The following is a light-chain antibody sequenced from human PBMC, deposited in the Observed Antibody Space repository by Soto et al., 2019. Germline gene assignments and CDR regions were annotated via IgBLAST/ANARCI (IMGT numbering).Light chain of an antibody. J-gene: IGKJ5*01. CDR2: DAS. CDR3: QPRSNQIT. V-gene: IGKV3-11*01. Sequence: IVLPQSPATLSLSPGERATLSCRASQSVSSYLAWYQQNPGQAPRLLIYDASNRATGIPARFSGSGAGTDFTLTISRLEPEDFAVYYCQPRSNQITFGQGTRLEIK. CDR1: QSVSSY.